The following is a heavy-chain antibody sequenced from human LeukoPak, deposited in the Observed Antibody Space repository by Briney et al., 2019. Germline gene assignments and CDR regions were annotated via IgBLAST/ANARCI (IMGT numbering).Heavy chain of an antibody. CDR1: GFTFSSYA. CDR3: ARDLLTDYDILTGHYKGDWFDP. CDR2: ISSSSSTI. Sequence: GGSLRLSCVVSGFTFSSYAMIWVRQAPGKGLEWVSYISSSSSTIYYADSVKGRFTISRDNAKNSLYLQMNSLRAEDTAVYYCARDLLTDYDILTGHYKGDWFDPWGQGTLVTVSS. V-gene: IGHV3-48*04. D-gene: IGHD3-9*01. J-gene: IGHJ5*02.